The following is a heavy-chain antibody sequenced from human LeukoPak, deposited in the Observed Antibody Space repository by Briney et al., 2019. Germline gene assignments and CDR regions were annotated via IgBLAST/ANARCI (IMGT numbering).Heavy chain of an antibody. Sequence: SETLSLTCTVSGGSISSSSYHWGWIRQPPGKGLEWIGNIYYSGSTYYNPSLKSRVTISVHTSKNQFSLKLSSVTAADTAVYYCARVGRGDYGDYTAGYWGQGTLVTVSS. J-gene: IGHJ4*02. CDR2: IYYSGST. CDR3: ARVGRGDYGDYTAGY. D-gene: IGHD4-17*01. CDR1: GGSISSSSYH. V-gene: IGHV4-39*07.